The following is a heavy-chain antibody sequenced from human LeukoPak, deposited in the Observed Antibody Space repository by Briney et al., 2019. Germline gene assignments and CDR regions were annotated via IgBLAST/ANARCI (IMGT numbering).Heavy chain of an antibody. CDR3: ARGPYCGGDCSSSDSFDI. CDR1: GYTFINYG. J-gene: IGHJ3*02. D-gene: IGHD2-21*02. Sequence: ASVKVSCKASGYTFINYGVSWVRQAPGQGLEWMGWISGYNGNTNCAQNIQGRVTMTTDTSTSTGYLELRSLRSDDTAVCFCARGPYCGGDCSSSDSFDIWGQGTMVTVSS. CDR2: ISGYNGNT. V-gene: IGHV1-18*01.